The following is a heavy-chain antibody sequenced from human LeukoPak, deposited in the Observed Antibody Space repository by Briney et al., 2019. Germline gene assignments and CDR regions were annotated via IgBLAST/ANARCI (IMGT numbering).Heavy chain of an antibody. CDR2: IYYSGST. CDR1: GGSISSSSYY. D-gene: IGHD2-21*02. Sequence: SETLSLTCTVSGGSISSSSYYWGWIRQPPGKGLEWIGSIYYSGSTYYNPSLKSRVTISVDTSKNQFSLKLSSVTAADTAVYYCARANCGGDCSIPYYYYYMDVWGKGTTVTVSS. CDR3: ARANCGGDCSIPYYYYYMDV. J-gene: IGHJ6*03. V-gene: IGHV4-39*07.